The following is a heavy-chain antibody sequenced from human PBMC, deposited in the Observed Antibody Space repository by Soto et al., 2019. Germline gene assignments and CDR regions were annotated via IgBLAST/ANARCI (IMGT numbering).Heavy chain of an antibody. V-gene: IGHV1-69*01. CDR2: IIPICGTA. J-gene: IGHJ4*02. CDR3: AGVLDHSGHFDY. Sequence: QVQLVQSGAEVKKPGSSVKVSCNASGGTFSSYAISWVRQAPGQGLEWMGGIIPICGTANYAQKFQGRITITADEAPSTASRELSSLRSEDTAVYYCAGVLDHSGHFDYWGQGPLVTVAS. CDR1: GGTFSSYA. D-gene: IGHD6-25*01.